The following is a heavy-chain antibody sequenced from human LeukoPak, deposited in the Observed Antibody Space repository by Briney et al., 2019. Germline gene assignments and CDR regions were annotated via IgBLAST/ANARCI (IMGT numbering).Heavy chain of an antibody. D-gene: IGHD3-3*01. CDR2: ISSSGSTI. CDR1: GFTFSSYE. Sequence: GGSLRLSCAASGFTFSSYEMNWVRQAPGKGLEWVSYISSSGSTIYYADSVKGRFTISRDNAKNSLYLQMNSLRAEDTAVYYCARHHYYDFWSGHLVDYWGQGTLVTVSS. V-gene: IGHV3-48*03. J-gene: IGHJ4*02. CDR3: ARHHYYDFWSGHLVDY.